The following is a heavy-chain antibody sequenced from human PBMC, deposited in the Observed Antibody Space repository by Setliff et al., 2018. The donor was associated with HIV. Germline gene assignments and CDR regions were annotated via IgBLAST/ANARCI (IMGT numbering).Heavy chain of an antibody. Sequence: PSETLSLTCTVSGGSISSYYWSWIRQPPGKGLEWIGYIYTSGSTNYNPSLKSRVTISVDTSKNQFSLKLSSVTAADTAVYYCARNTFGSDSERLDSWGQGTLVTVSS. V-gene: IGHV4-4*08. J-gene: IGHJ4*02. CDR1: GGSISSYY. CDR3: ARNTFGSDSERLDS. CDR2: IYTSGST. D-gene: IGHD3-3*01.